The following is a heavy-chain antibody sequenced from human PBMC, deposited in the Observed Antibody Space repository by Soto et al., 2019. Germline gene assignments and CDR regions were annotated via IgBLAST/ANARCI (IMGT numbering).Heavy chain of an antibody. V-gene: IGHV4-39*01. CDR3: ARQRLRFLEWLSDPIIYFDY. J-gene: IGHJ4*02. CDR1: GGTISSSSYY. CDR2: IYYSGST. Sequence: SYRLSLTCTVSGGTISSSSYYWGWIRKPPGKGLEWIGSIYYSGSTYYNPSLKSRVTISVDTSKNQFSLKLSSVTAADTAVYYCARQRLRFLEWLSDPIIYFDYWGQGTLVTVSS. D-gene: IGHD3-3*01.